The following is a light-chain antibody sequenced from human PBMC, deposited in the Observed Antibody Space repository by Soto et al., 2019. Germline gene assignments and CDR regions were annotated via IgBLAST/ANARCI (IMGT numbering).Light chain of an antibody. J-gene: IGKJ1*01. CDR1: QGVSYW. Sequence: DIQMTQSPSTLSASVGDRVTMTCRASQGVSYWLAWYQQNPGKAPKLLIYDRSSLASGVPRRFSGSGSGTEFILAISSLQPEDGATYYCQQYNSWWTFGQGTKVEI. CDR3: QQYNSWWT. CDR2: DRS. V-gene: IGKV1-5*01.